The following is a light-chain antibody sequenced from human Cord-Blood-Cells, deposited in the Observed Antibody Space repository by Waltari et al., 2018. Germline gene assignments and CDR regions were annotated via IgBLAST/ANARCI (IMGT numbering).Light chain of an antibody. Sequence: DIQMPQPRPSLSASVGDRVTTTGRAGQRISSYLNWYQQKPANAPKLLIYAASSLQSGVPSRFSGSGSGTEFTLTIRSLQPEDFATYYCQQSYSTPYSFGQGTQLEIK. CDR3: QQSYSTPYS. J-gene: IGKJ2*03. CDR1: QRISSY. V-gene: IGKV1-39*01. CDR2: AAS.